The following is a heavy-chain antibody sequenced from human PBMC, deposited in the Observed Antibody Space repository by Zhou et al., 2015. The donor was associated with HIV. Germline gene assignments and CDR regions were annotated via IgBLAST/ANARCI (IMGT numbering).Heavy chain of an antibody. D-gene: IGHD3-3*01. CDR1: GFTFDDFA. CDR2: ITWDGGST. V-gene: IGHV3-43D*03. CDR3: VRPGEWSLPYYMSV. J-gene: IGHJ6*03. Sequence: EVQLVESGGDVVQPGGSLRLSCAASGFTFDDFAMHWVRQAPGKGLEWVSLITWDGGSTSYADSVKGRFTISRDNSKTSLYLQMNSLRPEDTAFYYCVRPGEWSLPYYMSVWGKGTTVIVSS.